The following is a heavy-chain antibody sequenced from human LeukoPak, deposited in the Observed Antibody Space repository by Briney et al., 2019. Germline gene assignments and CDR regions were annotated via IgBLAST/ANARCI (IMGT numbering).Heavy chain of an antibody. CDR1: GYTFTSYY. V-gene: IGHV1-46*01. CDR2: INPSGGST. Sequence: ASVKVSCKASGYTFTSYYMHWVRQAPGQGLEWMGIINPSGGSTSYAQKFQGRVTMTRDMSTSTVYMELSSLRSEDTAVYYCARAPPIVLMVYAIDYWGQGTLVTVSS. CDR3: ARAPPIVLMVYAIDY. J-gene: IGHJ4*02. D-gene: IGHD2-8*01.